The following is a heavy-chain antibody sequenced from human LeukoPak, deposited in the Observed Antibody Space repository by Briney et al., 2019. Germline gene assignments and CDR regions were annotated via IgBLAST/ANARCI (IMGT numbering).Heavy chain of an antibody. CDR2: IVPLLLIP. D-gene: IGHD3-10*01. J-gene: IGHJ6*03. CDR1: GGTFSTDA. V-gene: IGHV1-69*04. CDR3: ASPGRGPKDYYYYMDV. Sequence: GASVKVSCKASGGTFSTDAISWVRQAPGQGLEWLGRIVPLLLIPDYAQNFQGRVTITADKSTLTAYMELSSLRSEDTAVYYCASPGRGPKDYYYYMDVWGKGTTVTVSS.